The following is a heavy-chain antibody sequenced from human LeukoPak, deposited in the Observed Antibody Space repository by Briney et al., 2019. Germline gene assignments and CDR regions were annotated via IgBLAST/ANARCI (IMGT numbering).Heavy chain of an antibody. V-gene: IGHV1-2*02. J-gene: IGHJ3*02. Sequence: ASVKVSCKASGYTFTGYYMHWVRQAPGQGLEWMGWINPNCGGTNYAQKFQGRVTMTRDTSISTAYMELSRLRSDDTAVYYCARVRVYDFWSGTSRTDAFDIWGQGTMVTVSS. CDR1: GYTFTGYY. D-gene: IGHD3-3*01. CDR2: INPNCGGT. CDR3: ARVRVYDFWSGTSRTDAFDI.